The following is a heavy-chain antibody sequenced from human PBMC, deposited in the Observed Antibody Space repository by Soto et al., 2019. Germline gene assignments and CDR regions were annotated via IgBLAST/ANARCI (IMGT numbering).Heavy chain of an antibody. CDR1: GDSISSSNW. V-gene: IGHV4-4*02. CDR3: AREEGDGKSYYYGVDV. J-gene: IGHJ6*02. CDR2: IFHSGST. Sequence: LSLTCAVSGDSISSSNWWSWVRQSPEKGLEWIGHIFHSGSTNYNPSLKSRVTISVDKSQNQFSLKMNSVTAADTAVYYCAREEGDGKSYYYGVDVWGQGTTVTVSS. D-gene: IGHD2-21*02.